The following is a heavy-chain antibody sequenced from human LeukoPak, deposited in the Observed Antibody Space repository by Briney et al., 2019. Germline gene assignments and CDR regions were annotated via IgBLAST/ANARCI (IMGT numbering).Heavy chain of an antibody. CDR1: GYTLTELS. CDR2: FDPEDGET. J-gene: IGHJ4*02. V-gene: IGHV1-24*01. Sequence: GASVKVSCKVSGYTLTELSMHWVRQAPGKGLEWMGGFDPEDGETIYAQKFQGRVTMTEDTSTDTAYMELSSLRSEDTAVYYCATDGRIAAAGTSFDYWGQGTLVTVSS. CDR3: ATDGRIAAAGTSFDY. D-gene: IGHD6-13*01.